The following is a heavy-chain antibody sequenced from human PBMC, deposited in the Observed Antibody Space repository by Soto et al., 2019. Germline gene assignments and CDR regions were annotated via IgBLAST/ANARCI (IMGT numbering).Heavy chain of an antibody. V-gene: IGHV4-4*02. CDR2: IYHSGST. CDR1: GGSISNSNW. J-gene: IGHJ4*02. CDR3: ARGRYYDSSGYYYYFDF. Sequence: PSETLSLTCAVSGGSISNSNWWSWARQPPGKGLEWIGEIYHSGSTDYNPSLKSRVTMSVDKSKNQFSLNLSSVTAADTAVYYCARGRYYDSSGYYYYFDFWGQGTLVTVSP. D-gene: IGHD3-22*01.